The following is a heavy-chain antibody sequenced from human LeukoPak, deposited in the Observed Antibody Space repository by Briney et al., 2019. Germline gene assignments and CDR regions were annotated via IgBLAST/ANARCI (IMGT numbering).Heavy chain of an antibody. CDR2: IYYSGST. V-gene: IGHV4-59*01. Sequence: PSETLSLTCTVSGVSISSYYWSWIRQPPGKGLEWIGCIYYSGSTNYNPSLKSRVTISVDTSKNQFSLKLSSVTAADTAVYYCAREGLVVSRAFDIWGQGTMVTVSS. CDR1: GVSISSYY. CDR3: AREGLVVSRAFDI. J-gene: IGHJ3*02. D-gene: IGHD3-22*01.